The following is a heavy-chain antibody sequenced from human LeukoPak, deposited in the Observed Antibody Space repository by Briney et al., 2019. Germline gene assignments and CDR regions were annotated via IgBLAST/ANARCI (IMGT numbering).Heavy chain of an antibody. CDR2: IRNGGST. V-gene: IGHV3-20*01. CDR1: GFTFSSYS. J-gene: IGHJ4*02. Sequence: GGSLRLSCAASGFTFSSYSMNWVRQAPGKGLEWVSGIRNGGSTGYADSVKGRFTISRDNAKNSLYLQMNSLRAEDTALYHCARAYSSFWPLDYWGQGTLVTVSS. CDR3: ARAYSSFWPLDY. D-gene: IGHD3-22*01.